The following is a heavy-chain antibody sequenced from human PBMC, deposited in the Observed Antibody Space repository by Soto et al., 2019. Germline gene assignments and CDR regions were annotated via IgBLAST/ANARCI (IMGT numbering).Heavy chain of an antibody. J-gene: IGHJ5*02. CDR3: ARGRSYYGSGSLDWFDP. V-gene: IGHV4-34*02. CDR1: GGSFGGYY. D-gene: IGHD3-10*01. Sequence: QVHLQQWGAGLLKPSETLSLTCAVYGGSFGGYYYSWIRQPPGKGLEWIEEINHSGTTNFNPSLKSRLTISVDTSKNQFSLRLSSVTAADTAIYYCARGRSYYGSGSLDWFDPWGQGTLVTVSS. CDR2: INHSGTT.